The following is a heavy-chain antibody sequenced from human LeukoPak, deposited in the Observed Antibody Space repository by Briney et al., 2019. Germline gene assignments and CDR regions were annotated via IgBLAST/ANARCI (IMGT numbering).Heavy chain of an antibody. Sequence: GSLRLSCAASGFTFSSYGMHWVRQAPGKGLEWIGSIYYSGSTDYNPSLKSRVTISVGTSNNQFSLSLSSVTAADTAVYYCARAYGGNFSFDKWSQGTLVTVSS. CDR1: GFTFSSYG. V-gene: IGHV4-59*01. CDR2: IYYSGST. J-gene: IGHJ4*02. CDR3: ARAYGGNFSFDK. D-gene: IGHD4-23*01.